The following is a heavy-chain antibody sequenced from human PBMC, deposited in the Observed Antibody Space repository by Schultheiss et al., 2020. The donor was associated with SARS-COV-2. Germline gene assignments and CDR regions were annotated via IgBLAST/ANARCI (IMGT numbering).Heavy chain of an antibody. Sequence: SETLSLTCAVSGGSISSSNWWSWVRQPPGKGLEWIGEIHHSGSTYYNPSLKSRVTISVDPSKNQFSLKLSSVTAADTAVYYCARGLGYYGSTTKGDYWAQGTLVTVSS. CDR1: GGSISSSNW. CDR2: IHHSGST. V-gene: IGHV4-4*02. J-gene: IGHJ4*02. CDR3: ARGLGYYGSTTKGDY. D-gene: IGHD3-10*01.